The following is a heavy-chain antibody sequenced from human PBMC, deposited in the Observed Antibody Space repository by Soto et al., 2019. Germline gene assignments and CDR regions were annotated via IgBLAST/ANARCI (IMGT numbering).Heavy chain of an antibody. CDR2: IWHDGSTT. D-gene: IGHD5-18*01. Sequence: QEQLVESGGGVVQPGRSLRLSCAASGFSCSSYAMHWVRQAPGKGLEWVALIWHDGSTTSYADSVKGRFTISRDNSKNTHYLQMNNLRAEDTAVYYCARDVETTKANYYYYGMDVWGRGTPVTVSS. V-gene: IGHV3-33*01. CDR3: ARDVETTKANYYYYGMDV. J-gene: IGHJ6*02. CDR1: GFSCSSYA.